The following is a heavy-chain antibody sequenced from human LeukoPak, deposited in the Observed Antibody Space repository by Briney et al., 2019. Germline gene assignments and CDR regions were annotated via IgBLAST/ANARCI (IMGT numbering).Heavy chain of an antibody. CDR3: AHIPNYVWGTYRFDWFDP. CDR1: GFSLTTSGVG. D-gene: IGHD3-16*02. V-gene: IGHV2-5*01. J-gene: IGHJ5*02. Sequence: SGPTLVKPTQTLTLTCTFSGFSLTTSGVGVAWIRQPPGKALEWLALISWNGDRRYRPSLKSRLTITKDTSKNQVVLTMTNMDPVDTATYYCAHIPNYVWGTYRFDWFDPWGQGTLVTVSS. CDR2: ISWNGDR.